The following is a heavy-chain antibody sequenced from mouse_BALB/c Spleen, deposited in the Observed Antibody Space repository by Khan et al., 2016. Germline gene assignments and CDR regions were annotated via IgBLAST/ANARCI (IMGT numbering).Heavy chain of an antibody. CDR3: GRDGYYPYAMDY. D-gene: IGHD1-1*01. CDR1: GFTFTDYY. J-gene: IGHJ4*01. Sequence: EVELVESGGDLVQPGGSLRLSCATSGFTFTDYYMSWVRQPPGKALEWLGFIRTKANGYTTEYSASVKGRFTISRDTSQSILYLQMNTLRAEDSANYCCGRDGYYPYAMDYWGQGTSVTVSS. CDR2: IRTKANGYTT. V-gene: IGHV7-3*02.